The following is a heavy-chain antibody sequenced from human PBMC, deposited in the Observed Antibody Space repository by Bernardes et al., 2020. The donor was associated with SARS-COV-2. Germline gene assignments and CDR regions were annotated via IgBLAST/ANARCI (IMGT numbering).Heavy chain of an antibody. Sequence: GGSLRLSCAASGFTFSSYAMSWVRQAPGKGLEWVSAISGSGGSTYYADSVKGRFTISRDNSKNTLYLQMNSLRAEDTAVYYCAKDFLVYYYDSSGYSKGAEYFQHWGQGTLVTVSS. V-gene: IGHV3-23*01. CDR3: AKDFLVYYYDSSGYSKGAEYFQH. D-gene: IGHD3-22*01. CDR2: ISGSGGST. CDR1: GFTFSSYA. J-gene: IGHJ1*01.